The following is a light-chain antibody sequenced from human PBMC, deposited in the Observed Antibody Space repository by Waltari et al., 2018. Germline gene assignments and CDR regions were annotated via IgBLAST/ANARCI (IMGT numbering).Light chain of an antibody. V-gene: IGKV4-1*01. CDR2: WAS. CDR3: QQYYSNPLT. Sequence: DIVLTQSPDSLAVSLGERATINSRSSQSVLYSSNNKNYLAWYQHKPGQPPKLLIYWASIRVSGVPDRFRGSESGTDFTLTISSLQAEDVAVYYCQQYYSNPLTFGQGTKVEI. J-gene: IGKJ1*01. CDR1: QSVLYSSNNKNY.